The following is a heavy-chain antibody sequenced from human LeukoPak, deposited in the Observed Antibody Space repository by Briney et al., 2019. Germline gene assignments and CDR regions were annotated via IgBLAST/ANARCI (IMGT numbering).Heavy chain of an antibody. CDR3: AKTAYCARRQFDP. D-gene: IGHD2-21*01. CDR1: GFTFSTYA. J-gene: IGHJ5*02. V-gene: IGHV3-23*01. CDR2: ISDSGSDT. Sequence: GGSLRLSCAASGFTFSTYAMSWVRQAPGKGLKWVSTISDSGSDTYYADSVKDRFTISRDNAKNTLYLQMKSLTAEDTALYYCAKTAYCARRQFDPWGQGTLVTVSS.